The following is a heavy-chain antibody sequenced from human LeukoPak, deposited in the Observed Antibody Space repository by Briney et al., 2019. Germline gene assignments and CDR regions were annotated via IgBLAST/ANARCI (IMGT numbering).Heavy chain of an antibody. CDR2: ISSSGSYI. CDR1: GFTFSYYS. D-gene: IGHD5-12*01. CDR3: ARGGGNSGYDYDDY. V-gene: IGHV3-21*01. Sequence: GGSLRLSCAASGFTFSYYSMTWARQAPGKGLEWVSLISSSGSYIYYADSVKGRFTISRDNAKNSLYLQMNSLRAEDTAVYYCARGGGNSGYDYDDYWGQGTLVTVSS. J-gene: IGHJ4*02.